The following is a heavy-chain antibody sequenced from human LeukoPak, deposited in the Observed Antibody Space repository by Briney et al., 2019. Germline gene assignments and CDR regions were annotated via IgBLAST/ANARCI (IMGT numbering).Heavy chain of an antibody. Sequence: GGSLRLSCAASGFTFSSYEMHWVRQAPGKGLEWVSYISSSDSTIYYADSVKGRFTISRDNSKNTLYLQMNSLRAEDTAVYYCAKDRRSGSQRPYYFDYWGQGTLVTVSS. V-gene: IGHV3-48*03. CDR1: GFTFSSYE. CDR3: AKDRRSGSQRPYYFDY. J-gene: IGHJ4*02. CDR2: ISSSDSTI. D-gene: IGHD1-26*01.